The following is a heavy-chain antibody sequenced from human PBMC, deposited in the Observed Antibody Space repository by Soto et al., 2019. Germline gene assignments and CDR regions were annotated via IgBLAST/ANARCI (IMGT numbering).Heavy chain of an antibody. Sequence: QVQLVESGGGVVQPWRTLRLSCAAAGFTFSSYGMHWVRQAPGKGLEWVAVISYDGSNKYYADSVKGGFTISRDNSKNTLYLQMNSLRAEDTAVYYCAKNPPSSWWTFDYWGQGTLVTVSS. J-gene: IGHJ4*02. D-gene: IGHD2-8*02. CDR1: GFTFSSYG. CDR3: AKNPPSSWWTFDY. V-gene: IGHV3-30*18. CDR2: ISYDGSNK.